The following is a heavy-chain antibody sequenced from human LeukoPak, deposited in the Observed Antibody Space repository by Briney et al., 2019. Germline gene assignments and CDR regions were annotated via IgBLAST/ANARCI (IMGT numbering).Heavy chain of an antibody. D-gene: IGHD5-18*01. Sequence: ASVKLSCKASGGTFSSYTISWVRQAPGQGLEWMGGIITILGIANNAQKFQVRVTITANKSTNTDYMELSSLGSEDTAVYYWARGYSYAFGYWGQGTLVTVSS. J-gene: IGHJ4*02. CDR2: IITILGIA. CDR3: ARGYSYAFGY. V-gene: IGHV1-69*10. CDR1: GGTFSSYT.